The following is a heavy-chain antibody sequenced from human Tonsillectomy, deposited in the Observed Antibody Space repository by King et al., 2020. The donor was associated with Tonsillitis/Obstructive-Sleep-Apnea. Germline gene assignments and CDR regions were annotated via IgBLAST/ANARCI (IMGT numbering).Heavy chain of an antibody. D-gene: IGHD3-9*01. Sequence: EVQLVESGGGLVKPGGSLRLSCAASGFTFSNAWMSWVRQAPGKGLEWVGRIKSKTDGETTDYAAPVKGRFTISRDVSKNTLYLQMNSLKTEDTAVYYCTSLNYWRQGTLVTVAS. V-gene: IGHV3-15*01. CDR2: IKSKTDGETT. J-gene: IGHJ4*02. CDR1: GFTFSNAW. CDR3: TSLNY.